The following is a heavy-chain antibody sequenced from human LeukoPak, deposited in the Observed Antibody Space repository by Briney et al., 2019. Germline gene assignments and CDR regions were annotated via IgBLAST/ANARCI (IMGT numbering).Heavy chain of an antibody. CDR1: GGSISSGGYY. Sequence: SQTLSLTCTVSGGSISSGGYYWSWIRQHPGKGLEWIGYIYYSGSTYYNPSLKSRVTISVDTSKNQFSLKLSSVTAADTAVYYCARVPLSPPRDGSSERFDYWGQGTLVTVSS. CDR3: ARVPLSPPRDGSSERFDY. J-gene: IGHJ4*02. CDR2: IYYSGST. V-gene: IGHV4-31*03. D-gene: IGHD1-26*01.